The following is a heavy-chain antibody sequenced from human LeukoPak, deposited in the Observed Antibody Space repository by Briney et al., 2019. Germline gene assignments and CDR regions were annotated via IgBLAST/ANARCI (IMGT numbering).Heavy chain of an antibody. CDR2: ISSSSSYI. Sequence: PGGSLRLSCAASGFTFSSYSMNWVRQAPGKGLEWVSSISSSSSYIYYADSVKGRFTISRDNAKNSLYLQMNSLRAEDTAVYYCASDIVVVPAAPHSHDAFDIWGQGTMVTVSS. CDR1: GFTFSSYS. J-gene: IGHJ3*02. D-gene: IGHD2-2*01. CDR3: ASDIVVVPAAPHSHDAFDI. V-gene: IGHV3-21*03.